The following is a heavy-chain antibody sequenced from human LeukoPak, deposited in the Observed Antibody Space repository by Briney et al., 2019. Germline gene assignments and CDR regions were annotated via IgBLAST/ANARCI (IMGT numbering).Heavy chain of an antibody. D-gene: IGHD2-15*01. J-gene: IGHJ3*02. CDR3: ARDALIAPTGKRAFDI. V-gene: IGHV4-59*01. CDR2: IYYSGST. CDR1: GGSTSSYY. Sequence: SETLSLTCTVSGGSTSSYYWSWIRQPPGKGLEWIGYIYYSGSTNYNPSLKSRVTISVDTSKNQFSLKLSSVTAADTAVYYCARDALIAPTGKRAFDIWGQGTMVTVSS.